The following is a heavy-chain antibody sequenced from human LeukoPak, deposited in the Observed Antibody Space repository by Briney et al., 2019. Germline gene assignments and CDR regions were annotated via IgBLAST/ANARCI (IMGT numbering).Heavy chain of an antibody. D-gene: IGHD5-18*01. CDR1: GFTFSSYS. CDR3: ARDRGWIQHDI. Sequence: GGSLRLSCAASGFTFSSYSMNWVRQAPGKGLEWVAFIKGDGSAKKYVDSVKSRFTISRDNAKNSLFLQMNSLRAEDTAVYYCARDRGWIQHDIWGQGTMVTVSS. J-gene: IGHJ3*02. CDR2: IKGDGSAK. V-gene: IGHV3-7*01.